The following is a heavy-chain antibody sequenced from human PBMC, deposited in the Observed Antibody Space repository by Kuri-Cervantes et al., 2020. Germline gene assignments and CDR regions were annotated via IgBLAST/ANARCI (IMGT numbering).Heavy chain of an antibody. CDR1: GYTFTTYS. V-gene: IGHV1-3*01. CDR2: INADNGHT. J-gene: IGHJ6*03. D-gene: IGHD6-13*01. Sequence: ASVKVSCKASGYTFTTYSIHWVRQAPGQRLGWMGWINADNGHTKYSQKFQGRVTITRDTSASTAYMELSSLRPEDTAVYYCARGVDIAAHGGGDYYYYMDVWGKGTTVTVSS. CDR3: ARGVDIAAHGGGDYYYYMDV.